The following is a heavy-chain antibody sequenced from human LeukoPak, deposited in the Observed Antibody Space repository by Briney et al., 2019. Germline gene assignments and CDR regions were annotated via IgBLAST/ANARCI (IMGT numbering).Heavy chain of an antibody. CDR3: AKDASGSYLVLGDFDY. J-gene: IGHJ4*02. Sequence: GGSLRLSCAASGFTFSSYAMSWVRQAPGKGLEWVSAISGSGGSTYYADSVKGRFTIFRDNSKNTLYLQMNSLRAEDTAVYYCAKDASGSYLVLGDFDYWGQGTLVTVSS. D-gene: IGHD1-26*01. CDR1: GFTFSSYA. V-gene: IGHV3-23*01. CDR2: ISGSGGST.